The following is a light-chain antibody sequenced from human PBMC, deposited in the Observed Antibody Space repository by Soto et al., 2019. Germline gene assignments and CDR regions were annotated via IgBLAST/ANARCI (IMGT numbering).Light chain of an antibody. CDR1: QSVSSSY. J-gene: IGKJ3*01. Sequence: DIVLTQYPGPLSLSPGERSTLSCMASQSVSSSYLAWYQQKPGQAPRLLIYGASSRATGIPDRFSGSGSGTDFTLTISRLEPEDFAVYYCQQYGSPLFTFGPGTKVDIK. CDR2: GAS. CDR3: QQYGSPLFT. V-gene: IGKV3-20*01.